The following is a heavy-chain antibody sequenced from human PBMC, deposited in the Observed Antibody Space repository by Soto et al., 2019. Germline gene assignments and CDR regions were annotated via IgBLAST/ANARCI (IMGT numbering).Heavy chain of an antibody. Sequence: GGSLRLSCAASGFIFRSYAMHWVRQTPGKGLEWVAVISYDGSNKNYADSVKGRFTISRDNSKNTLYLQMNSLRPEDTAVYYCTSGMFAPWDYWGQGTLVTVSS. CDR3: TSGMFAPWDY. J-gene: IGHJ4*02. V-gene: IGHV3-30-3*01. D-gene: IGHD3-10*02. CDR1: GFIFRSYA. CDR2: ISYDGSNK.